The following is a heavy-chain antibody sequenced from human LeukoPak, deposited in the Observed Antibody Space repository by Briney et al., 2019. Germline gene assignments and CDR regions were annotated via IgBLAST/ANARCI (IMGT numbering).Heavy chain of an antibody. J-gene: IGHJ4*02. CDR2: IYYSGST. CDR1: GGSISSSSYY. V-gene: IGHV4-39*01. Sequence: TSETLSLTCTVSGGSISSSSYYWGWIRQPPGKGLEWIGSIYYSGSTYYTPSLKSRVTISVDTSKNQFSLKLSSVTATDTAVYYCARHRGSSSNFDYWGQGTLVTVSS. CDR3: ARHRGSSSNFDY. D-gene: IGHD6-6*01.